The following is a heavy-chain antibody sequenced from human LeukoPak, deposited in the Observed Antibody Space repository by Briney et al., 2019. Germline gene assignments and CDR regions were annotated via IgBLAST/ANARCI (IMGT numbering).Heavy chain of an antibody. CDR1: GYTFTGYY. J-gene: IGHJ4*02. Sequence: ASVKVSCKASGYTFTGYYIHWVRQAPGQGLEWMGWINPNSGGTNYAQKFQGRVTMTRDTPITTAYMELSRLSSDDTALYYCTRVGSSRRYDSWGQGTLVTVSS. D-gene: IGHD6-13*01. CDR3: TRVGSSRRYDS. CDR2: INPNSGGT. V-gene: IGHV1-2*02.